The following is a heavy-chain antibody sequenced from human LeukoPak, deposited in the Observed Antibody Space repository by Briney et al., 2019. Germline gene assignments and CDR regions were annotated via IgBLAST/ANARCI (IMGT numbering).Heavy chain of an antibody. CDR1: GGSISSYY. Sequence: SETLSLTCTVSGGSISSYYWSWIRQPPGKGLEWIGFIFYSGTTNYNPSLKSRVTISVDTSKNQFSLKLSSVTAADTAVYYCARDQTSKGDAFDIWGQGTMVTVSS. V-gene: IGHV4-59*01. J-gene: IGHJ3*02. CDR2: IFYSGTT. CDR3: ARDQTSKGDAFDI.